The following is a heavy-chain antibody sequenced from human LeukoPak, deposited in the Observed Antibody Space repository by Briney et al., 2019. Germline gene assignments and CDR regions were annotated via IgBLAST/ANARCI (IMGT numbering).Heavy chain of an antibody. CDR1: GYSISSGYY. Sequence: PSETLSLTCTVSGYSISSGYYWGWLRQPPGKGLEWIGSIYHSGSTYYNPSLKSRVTISVDTSKNQFSLKLSSVTAADTAVYYCASSPYTRGYLDYWGQGTLVTVSS. D-gene: IGHD5-12*01. CDR3: ASSPYTRGYLDY. CDR2: IYHSGST. V-gene: IGHV4-38-2*02. J-gene: IGHJ4*02.